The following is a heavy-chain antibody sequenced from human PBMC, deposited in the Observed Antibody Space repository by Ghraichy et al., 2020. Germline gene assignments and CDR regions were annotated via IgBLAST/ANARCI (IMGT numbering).Heavy chain of an antibody. CDR3: ARENFAV. Sequence: GESLNISCTASGFTFSSYWMNWARQVPGKGTEWVANIKPDGSDKYYVESVRGRFTISRDNTENSLYLQMNSLRAEDTAVYYCARENFAVWGRGTLVTVSS. J-gene: IGHJ4*02. CDR1: GFTFSSYW. CDR2: IKPDGSDK. V-gene: IGHV3-7*01.